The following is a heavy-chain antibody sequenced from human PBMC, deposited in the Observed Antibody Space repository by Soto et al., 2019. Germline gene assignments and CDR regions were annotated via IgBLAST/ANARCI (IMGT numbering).Heavy chain of an antibody. V-gene: IGHV3-23*01. J-gene: IGHJ4*02. CDR2: ISGSGGST. D-gene: IGHD2-8*02. CDR1: GFTFSSNA. Sequence: EVQLLGSGGGLVQPGGSLRLSCAASGFTFSSNAMSWVRQAPGRGLEWVSAISGSGGSTYYADSVKGRFTISRDNSKNTLYLRLNSLRAEDTAVYYCAKGMVLYSALRAIYYWGQETLVTVSA. CDR3: AKGMVLYSALRAIYY.